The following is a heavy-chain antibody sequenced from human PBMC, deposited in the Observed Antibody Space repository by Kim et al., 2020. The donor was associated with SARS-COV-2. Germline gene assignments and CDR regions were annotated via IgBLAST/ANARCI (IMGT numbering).Heavy chain of an antibody. J-gene: IGHJ3*02. CDR3: AKVVVWYQLLDAFDI. D-gene: IGHD2-2*01. CDR1: GFTFSSYA. Sequence: GGSLRLSCAASGFTFSSYAMSWVRQAPGKGLEWVSAISGSGGSTYNADSVKGRFTISRDNSKNTLYLQMNSLRAEDTAVYYCAKVVVWYQLLDAFDIWGQGTVVTVSS. CDR2: ISGSGGST. V-gene: IGHV3-23*01.